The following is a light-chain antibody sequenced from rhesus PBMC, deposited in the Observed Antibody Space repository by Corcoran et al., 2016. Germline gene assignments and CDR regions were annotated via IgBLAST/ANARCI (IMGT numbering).Light chain of an antibody. CDR1: QSVTTY. V-gene: IGKV3-10*01. CDR2: GAS. Sequence: QVVLTQSPAALSLFPGQSATLSCRASQSVTTYLAWYLQKPGQAPRLLIYGASNRASGIPDRLSGSGSWTDCTLTSSSLEPEDLGMYHCFQHSSGYTFGQGTEVEIK. J-gene: IGKJ2*01. CDR3: FQHSSGYT.